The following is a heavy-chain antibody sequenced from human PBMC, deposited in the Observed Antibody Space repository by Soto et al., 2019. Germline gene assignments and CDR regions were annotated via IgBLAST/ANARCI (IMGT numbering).Heavy chain of an antibody. V-gene: IGHV3-23*01. Sequence: EVQLLESGGGLVQPGGSLRLSCAASGFTFSSYAMTWVRQAPGKGLEWVSTISRSGDSTYYRDSVKGRFTISRDNSKNTVYLQMNSLRAEDTAGYYCAKTDKFNPQCSGWANLFDYWGQGTSVTVSS. J-gene: IGHJ4*02. CDR1: GFTFSSYA. D-gene: IGHD6-19*01. CDR2: ISRSGDST. CDR3: AKTDKFNPQCSGWANLFDY.